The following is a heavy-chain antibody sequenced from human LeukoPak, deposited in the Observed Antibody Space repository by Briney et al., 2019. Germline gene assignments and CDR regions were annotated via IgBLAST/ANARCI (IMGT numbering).Heavy chain of an antibody. Sequence: PGRSLRLSCAASGFTFSSYSMNWVRQAPGKGLEWVSYISSSSSTIYYADSVKGRFTISRDNAKNSLYLQMNSLRAEDTAVYYCARDPPFLPIVGAPYAFDIWGQGTMVTVSS. CDR3: ARDPPFLPIVGAPYAFDI. D-gene: IGHD1-26*01. V-gene: IGHV3-48*01. J-gene: IGHJ3*02. CDR2: ISSSSSTI. CDR1: GFTFSSYS.